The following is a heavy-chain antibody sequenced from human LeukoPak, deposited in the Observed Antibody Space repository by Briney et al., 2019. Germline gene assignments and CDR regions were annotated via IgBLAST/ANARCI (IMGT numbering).Heavy chain of an antibody. V-gene: IGHV3-30*09. D-gene: IGHD6-13*01. CDR1: GFTFRNYA. Sequence: PGGSLRLSCVASGFTFRNYAMHWVRQAPGKGLEWVAIISYDGSKKYFADSVKVRFGISRENSKKTLYLEMNSLTTEDTAVYYCATESVAGTFGGGGLDVWGQGTLVTVSS. CDR2: ISYDGSKK. J-gene: IGHJ4*02. CDR3: ATESVAGTFGGGGLDV.